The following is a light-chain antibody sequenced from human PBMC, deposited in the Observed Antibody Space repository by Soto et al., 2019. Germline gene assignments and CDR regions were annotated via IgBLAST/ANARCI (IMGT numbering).Light chain of an antibody. Sequence: QSVLTQPASVSGSPGQSITISCTGTSSDVGGYNYVSWYQQHPGKAPKLMIYEVSNRPSGVSNRFSGSKSGNTASLTISGLQAEDEADYNCSSYTSSSTLYVFGTGTK. V-gene: IGLV2-14*01. CDR1: SSDVGGYNY. CDR2: EVS. J-gene: IGLJ1*01. CDR3: SSYTSSSTLYV.